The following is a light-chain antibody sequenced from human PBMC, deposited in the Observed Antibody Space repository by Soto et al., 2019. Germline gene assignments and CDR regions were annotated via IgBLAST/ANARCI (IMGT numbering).Light chain of an antibody. CDR2: EVS. CDR3: CSWAGSNTFYF. V-gene: IGLV2-23*02. Sequence: QSVLTHPASVSGSPGQSITISCTGTSSDVGSYNLVSWYQQLPVKAPKLIIYEVSRRPSGVSNRFSGSKSGNTASLRICGLQAEDEADYYCCSWAGSNTFYFFGTGTKLTVL. CDR1: SSDVGSYNL. J-gene: IGLJ1*01.